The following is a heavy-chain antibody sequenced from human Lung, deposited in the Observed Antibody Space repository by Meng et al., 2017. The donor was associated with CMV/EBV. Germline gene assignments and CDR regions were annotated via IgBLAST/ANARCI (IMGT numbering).Heavy chain of an antibody. D-gene: IGHD2-2*01. CDR3: VGDGYHCRSNTCYRQYFTYGLDV. J-gene: IGHJ6*02. CDR1: GFLFGNFA. V-gene: IGHV3-23*03. CDR2: IYSGYGST. Sequence: ESXKIYCAASGFLFGNFAMNWVRQAPGRGLEWVSVIYSGYGSTYYADSVEGRFTISRDNSRQTLYLQMHGLRAEDTAVYYCVGDGYHCRSNTCYRQYFTYGLDVWGHGTTVTVSS.